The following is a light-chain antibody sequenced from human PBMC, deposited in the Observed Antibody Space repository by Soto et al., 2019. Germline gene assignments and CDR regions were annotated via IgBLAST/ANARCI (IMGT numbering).Light chain of an antibody. J-gene: IGKJ1*01. CDR3: QQFDSRTWT. Sequence: EIVMTQSPATLSVSPGGRATLSCRASQSISGTLAWYQQKPGQAPSLLIFGASRSDTGFPARLSASGSATDFTLTISSLQSKDFAVYYCQQFDSRTWTFGQGPKVEIK. CDR2: GAS. V-gene: IGKV3-15*01. CDR1: QSISGT.